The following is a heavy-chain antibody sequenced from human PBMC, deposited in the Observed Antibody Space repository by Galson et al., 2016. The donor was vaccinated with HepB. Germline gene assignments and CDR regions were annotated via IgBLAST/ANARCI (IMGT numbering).Heavy chain of an antibody. CDR1: GFTFSNYG. V-gene: IGHV3-30*03. CDR2: DSMDGRRK. J-gene: IGHJ4*02. Sequence: SLRLSCAASGFTFSNYGMHWVRQAPGKGLEWVAADSMDGRRKFYADSVKGRFTISRDNSNSMLFLQMSSLRADDTAVYYCARRHEYCPPVGCSVDYWGQGPVVSGSS. D-gene: IGHD2/OR15-2a*01. CDR3: ARRHEYCPPVGCSVDY.